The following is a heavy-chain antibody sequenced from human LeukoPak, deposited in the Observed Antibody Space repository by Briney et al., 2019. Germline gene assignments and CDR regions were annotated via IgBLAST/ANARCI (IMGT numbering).Heavy chain of an antibody. CDR2: IKQDGSET. Sequence: PGGSLRLSCAASGFTFSNYWMSWVRQAPGKGREWVANIKQDGSETYYVDSVKGRFTISRDNAKNSLFLQMNSLTAEDTAVYYCARKGGTRGPLNYWGQGTLVTVSS. V-gene: IGHV3-7*01. CDR3: ARKGGTRGPLNY. D-gene: IGHD2-8*01. J-gene: IGHJ4*02. CDR1: GFTFSNYW.